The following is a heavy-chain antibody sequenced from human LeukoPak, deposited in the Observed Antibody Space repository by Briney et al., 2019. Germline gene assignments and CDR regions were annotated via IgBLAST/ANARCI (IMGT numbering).Heavy chain of an antibody. CDR2: ISSSGSTI. D-gene: IGHD6-13*01. J-gene: IGHJ3*02. Sequence: PGGSLRLSCAASGFTFSDYYMSWIRQAPGKGLEWVSYISSSGSTIYYADSVKGRFTISRDNAKNSLYLQMNSLRAEDTAVYYCARVMVIAAAGTVCDAFDIWGQGTMVTVSS. V-gene: IGHV3-11*04. CDR1: GFTFSDYY. CDR3: ARVMVIAAAGTVCDAFDI.